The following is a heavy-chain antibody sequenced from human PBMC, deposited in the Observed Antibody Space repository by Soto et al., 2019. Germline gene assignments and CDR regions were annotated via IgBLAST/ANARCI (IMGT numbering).Heavy chain of an antibody. Sequence: GASVKVSCKASGYTSTSYDINWVRQATGQGLEWMGWMNPNSGNTGYAQKFQGRVTMTRNTSISTAYMELSSLRSEDTAVYYCARVLSYDILTGSLYYYYYMDVWGKGTTVTVSS. D-gene: IGHD3-9*01. V-gene: IGHV1-8*01. CDR2: MNPNSGNT. CDR1: GYTSTSYD. CDR3: ARVLSYDILTGSLYYYYYMDV. J-gene: IGHJ6*03.